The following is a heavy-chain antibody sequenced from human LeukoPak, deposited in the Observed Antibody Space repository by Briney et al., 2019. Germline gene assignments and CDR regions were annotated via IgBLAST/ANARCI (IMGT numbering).Heavy chain of an antibody. V-gene: IGHV4-39*07. CDR3: ASVKAAAFDY. D-gene: IGHD6-13*01. Sequence: PSETLSLTCTGSGGSISSSSYYWGGIRQPPGKGLEWIGSIYYSGSTYYNPSLKSRVTISVDTSKNQFSLKLSSVTAADTAVYYCASVKAAAFDYWGQGTLVTVSS. CDR1: GGSISSSSYY. CDR2: IYYSGST. J-gene: IGHJ4*02.